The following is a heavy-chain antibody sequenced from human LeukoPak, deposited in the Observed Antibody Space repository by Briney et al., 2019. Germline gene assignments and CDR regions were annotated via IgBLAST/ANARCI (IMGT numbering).Heavy chain of an antibody. CDR3: ARVHSITMVRGDTYDY. D-gene: IGHD3-10*01. CDR1: GYTFTSYY. Sequence: ASVKVSCKASGYTFTSYYMHWVRQAPGQGLEWMGIINPSGGSTSYAQKFQGRVTMTRDTSTSTVYMELSSLRSEDTAVYYCARVHSITMVRGDTYDYWGQGTLVTVSS. J-gene: IGHJ4*02. CDR2: INPSGGST. V-gene: IGHV1-46*01.